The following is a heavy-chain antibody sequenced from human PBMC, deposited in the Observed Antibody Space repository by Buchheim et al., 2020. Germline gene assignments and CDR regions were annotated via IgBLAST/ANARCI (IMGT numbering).Heavy chain of an antibody. CDR2: ISDSGVTT. D-gene: IGHD3-10*01. V-gene: IGHV3-23*01. CDR3: AEAIRASDY. J-gene: IGHJ4*02. Sequence: EVQLLESGGGLVQPGGSLRLSCAASGFTFSSYAMSWVRQVPGKGLEWVSSISDSGVTTSFPDSVKGRFTISSDNSKNTLYLQMNSLRAEDTAVYYCAEAIRASDYWGQGTL. CDR1: GFTFSSYA.